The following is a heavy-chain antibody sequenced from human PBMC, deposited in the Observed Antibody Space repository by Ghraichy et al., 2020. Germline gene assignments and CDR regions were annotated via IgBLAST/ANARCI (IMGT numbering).Heavy chain of an antibody. CDR1: GGSISNYY. Sequence: SETLSLTCTVSGGSISNYYWTWIRQPPGKGLEWIGFVYYSGSTNYNPSLKGRVTISVDTSKNQFSLKLSSVTAADTVVYYCARVAYGAAEYFQHWGQGTLVTVSS. J-gene: IGHJ1*01. V-gene: IGHV4-59*01. D-gene: IGHD2-21*01. CDR3: ARVAYGAAEYFQH. CDR2: VYYSGST.